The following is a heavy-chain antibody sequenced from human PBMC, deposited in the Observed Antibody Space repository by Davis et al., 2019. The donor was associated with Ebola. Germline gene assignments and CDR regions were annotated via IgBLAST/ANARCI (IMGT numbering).Heavy chain of an antibody. CDR3: AHRSIAVAGKGFDY. D-gene: IGHD6-19*01. V-gene: IGHV2-5*02. Sequence: SGPTLVKPTQTLTLTCTFSGFSLSTSGVGVGWIRQPPGKALEWLALIYCDDDKRYSPSLKSRLTITKDTSKNQVVLTMTNMDPVDTATYYCAHRSIAVAGKGFDYWGQGTLVTVSS. CDR2: IYCDDDK. CDR1: GFSLSTSGVG. J-gene: IGHJ4*02.